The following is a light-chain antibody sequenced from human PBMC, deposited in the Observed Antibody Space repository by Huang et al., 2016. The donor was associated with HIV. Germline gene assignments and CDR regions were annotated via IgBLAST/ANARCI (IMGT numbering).Light chain of an antibody. J-gene: IGKJ4*01. CDR2: GAF. CDR1: QRLSDNS. V-gene: IGKV3-20*01. CDR3: QQYAGSPQT. Sequence: EIVLTQFPGTLSLSPGGRATLSCRASQRLSDNSLAWYQQRPGQAPRLVIYGAFKRATGIPDRFSGSGSRTDFTLTISRLEPEDFAVYYCQQYAGSPQTFGGGTKVEIK.